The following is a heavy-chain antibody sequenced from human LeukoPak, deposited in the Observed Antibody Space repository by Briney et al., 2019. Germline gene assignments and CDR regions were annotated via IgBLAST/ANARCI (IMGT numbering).Heavy chain of an antibody. V-gene: IGHV3-21*01. CDR1: GFTFSSYS. CDR2: ISSSGGNM. CDR3: ARDRSSGSYLPLPFDY. D-gene: IGHD1-26*01. Sequence: GGSLRLSCAASGFTFSSYSMNWVRQAPGKGLEWVSSISSSGGNMYYADSVKGRFTISRDNAKNSLYLQMNSLRAEDTAVYYCARDRSSGSYLPLPFDYWGQGTLVTVSS. J-gene: IGHJ4*02.